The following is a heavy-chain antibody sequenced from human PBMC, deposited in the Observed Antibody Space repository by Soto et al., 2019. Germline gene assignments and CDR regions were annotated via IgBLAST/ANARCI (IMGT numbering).Heavy chain of an antibody. CDR1: GGSFSGYY. CDR3: ARGGIVVVPAARRLDY. J-gene: IGHJ4*02. D-gene: IGHD2-2*01. CDR2: INHSGST. V-gene: IGHV4-34*01. Sequence: QVQLQQWGAGLLKPSETLSLTCAVYGGSFSGYYWSWIRQPPGKGLEWIGEINHSGSTNYDPSLKSRVTISVGMPTNQFSLKPSSVTAADTAVYYCARGGIVVVPAARRLDYRCQGTLVTVSS.